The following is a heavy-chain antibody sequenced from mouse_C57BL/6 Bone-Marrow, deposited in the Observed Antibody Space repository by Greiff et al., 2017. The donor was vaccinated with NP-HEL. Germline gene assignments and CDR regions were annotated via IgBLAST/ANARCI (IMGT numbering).Heavy chain of an antibody. CDR3: ARHDGSFDY. V-gene: IGHV5-15*01. CDR1: GFTFSDYG. Sequence: EVKLMESGGGLVQPGGSLKLSCAASGFTFSDYGMAWVRQAPRKGPEWVAFISNLAYSIYYADTVTGRFTISRENAKNTLYLEMSSLRSEDTAMYYCARHDGSFDYWGQGTTLTVSS. D-gene: IGHD2-3*01. CDR2: ISNLAYSI. J-gene: IGHJ2*01.